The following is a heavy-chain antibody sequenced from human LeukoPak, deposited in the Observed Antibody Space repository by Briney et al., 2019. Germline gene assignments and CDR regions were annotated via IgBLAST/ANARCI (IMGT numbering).Heavy chain of an antibody. CDR2: INHSGST. Sequence: SENLPLTCAVNGGSFSGYYWSWIRQPPGKGLEWIGEINHSGSTNYNPSLTRRVTISVDTSKNQLSLKLSSVTAAHTAVYCCAREGVGNYWGQGTLVTVSS. J-gene: IGHJ4*02. CDR1: GGSFSGYY. D-gene: IGHD7-27*01. CDR3: AREGVGNY. V-gene: IGHV4-34*01.